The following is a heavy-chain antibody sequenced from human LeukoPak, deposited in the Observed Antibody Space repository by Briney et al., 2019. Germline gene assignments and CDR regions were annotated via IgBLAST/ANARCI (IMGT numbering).Heavy chain of an antibody. Sequence: SETLSLTCTVSGGSISSGGYYWSWIRQHPGKGLEWIGYIYYSGSTYYNPSLKSRVTISVDTSKNQFSLKLSSVTAADTAVYYCAREQIGYCSGGSCSRKFDPWAREPWSPSPQ. J-gene: IGHJ5*02. CDR2: IYYSGST. D-gene: IGHD2-15*01. V-gene: IGHV4-31*03. CDR3: AREQIGYCSGGSCSRKFDP. CDR1: GGSISSGGYY.